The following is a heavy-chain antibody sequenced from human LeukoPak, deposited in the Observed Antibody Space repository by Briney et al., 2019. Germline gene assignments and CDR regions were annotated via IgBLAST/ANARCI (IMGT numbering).Heavy chain of an antibody. CDR3: AKDLVNYYYGSGSFRTNWFDP. CDR1: GFTFSSHA. Sequence: PGGSLRLSCAASGFTFSSHAMSWVRQAPGKGLEWVSVVSGSGISTYYADSVKGRFTISRDNPKNTLYLQMNSLRAEDTAVYYCAKDLVNYYYGSGSFRTNWFDPWGQGTLVTVSS. D-gene: IGHD3-10*01. V-gene: IGHV3-23*01. CDR2: VSGSGIST. J-gene: IGHJ5*02.